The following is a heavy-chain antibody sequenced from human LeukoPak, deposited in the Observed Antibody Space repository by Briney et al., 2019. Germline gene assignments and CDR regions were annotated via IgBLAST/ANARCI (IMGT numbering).Heavy chain of an antibody. CDR2: IYPDDSDT. V-gene: IGHV5-51*01. CDR3: ARYPLRAIYCSSFSCLFDY. CDR1: GYSFTSYW. J-gene: IGHJ4*02. D-gene: IGHD2-2*01. Sequence: GESLKISCKGSGYSFTSYWIGWVRQMPGKGLEWMGIIYPDDSDTRYSPSFQGQVTISTDKSISTAYLQWSSLKASDTAMYYCARYPLRAIYCSSFSCLFDYWGQGTLVTVSS.